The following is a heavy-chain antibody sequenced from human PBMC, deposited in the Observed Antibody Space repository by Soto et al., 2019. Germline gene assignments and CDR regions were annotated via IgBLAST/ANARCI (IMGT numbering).Heavy chain of an antibody. J-gene: IGHJ4*02. V-gene: IGHV3-23*01. D-gene: IGHD1-20*01. CDR3: AKAKNDYNWDNRPPFDY. Sequence: XESLRLSGEASGFTLRSYAMTWMRQAPGKGLEWVSLISANDVGTYYAESVKTRFTISTDQSRNTVYLQMDRLRADDTAIYYCAKAKNDYNWDNRPPFDYWGQGTLVTVSS. CDR2: ISANDVGT. CDR1: GFTLRSYA.